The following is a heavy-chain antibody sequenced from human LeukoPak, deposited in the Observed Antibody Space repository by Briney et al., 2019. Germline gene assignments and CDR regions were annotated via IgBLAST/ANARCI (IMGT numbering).Heavy chain of an antibody. CDR3: ARDIVLMVYARGYNWFDP. V-gene: IGHV1-46*01. Sequence: AAVKVSCKASGYTFTSYYMHWVRQAPGQGLEWMGIINPSGGSTSYAQKFQGRVTMTRDMSTSTVYMELSSLRSEDTAVYYCARDIVLMVYARGYNWFDPWGQGTLVTVSS. CDR2: INPSGGST. J-gene: IGHJ5*02. D-gene: IGHD2-8*01. CDR1: GYTFTSYY.